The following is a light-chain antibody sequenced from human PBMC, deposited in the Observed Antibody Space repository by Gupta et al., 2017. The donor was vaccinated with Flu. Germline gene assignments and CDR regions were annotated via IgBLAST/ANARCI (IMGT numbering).Light chain of an antibody. CDR1: QGLVYSDGNTY. CDR2: QVS. CDR3: MQGAHWPWA. J-gene: IGKJ1*01. V-gene: IGKV2-30*01. Sequence: DVEMTQSPLSLPVTLGQPDSIAGRSSQGLVYSDGNTYLHWFQQRPGQSPRRLIYQVSYRDSGVPDRFSGSGSGTDFTLKISRVEAEDVGIYFCMQGAHWPWAFGQGTTVEIK.